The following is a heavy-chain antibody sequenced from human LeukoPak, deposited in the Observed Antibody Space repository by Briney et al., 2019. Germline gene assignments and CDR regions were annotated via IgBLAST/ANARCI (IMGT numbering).Heavy chain of an antibody. V-gene: IGHV3-48*03. CDR2: ISTSDSTI. J-gene: IGHJ5*02. CDR3: ARGDWWATTIVNL. CDR1: GFTFNIYE. D-gene: IGHD1-26*01. Sequence: GGSLRLSCAASGFTFNIYEFNWVRQAPGKGLEWVSYISTSDSTIYYADSVKGRFTISRDNAKNSLYLQMNSLRLEDTAIYYCARGDWWATTIVNLWGQGTLVTVSS.